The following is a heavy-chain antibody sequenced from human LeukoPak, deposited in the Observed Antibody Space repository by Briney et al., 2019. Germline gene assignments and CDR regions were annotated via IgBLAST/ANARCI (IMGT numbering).Heavy chain of an antibody. Sequence: PSETLSLTCTVSGGSISSYYWSWIRQPAGKGLEWIGRIYTSGSTNYNPSLKSRVTMSVDTSKNQFSLKLSSGTAADTAVYYCARDPPCGGDCFDAFDIWGQGPMVTVSS. CDR3: ARDPPCGGDCFDAFDI. V-gene: IGHV4-4*07. CDR2: IYTSGST. D-gene: IGHD2-21*02. CDR1: GGSISSYY. J-gene: IGHJ3*02.